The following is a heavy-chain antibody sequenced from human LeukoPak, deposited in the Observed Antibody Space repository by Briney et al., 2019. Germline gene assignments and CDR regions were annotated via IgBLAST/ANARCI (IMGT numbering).Heavy chain of an antibody. J-gene: IGHJ5*02. V-gene: IGHV4-30-4*01. D-gene: IGHD6-6*01. Sequence: SETLSLTCTVSGGSISSGDYYWSWIRQPPGKGLEWIGYIYYSGSTYYNPSLKSRVTISVDTSKNQFSLKLSSVTAADTAVYYCARGHIAARTGWFDPWGQGTLVTVSS. CDR2: IYYSGST. CDR1: GGSISSGDYY. CDR3: ARGHIAARTGWFDP.